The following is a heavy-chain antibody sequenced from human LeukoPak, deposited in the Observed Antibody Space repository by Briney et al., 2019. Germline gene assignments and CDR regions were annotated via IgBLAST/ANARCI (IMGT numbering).Heavy chain of an antibody. D-gene: IGHD4/OR15-4a*01. CDR2: IKSKIHGGTI. J-gene: IGHJ6*03. CDR1: GFTFSDYY. Sequence: GGSLRLSCAASGFTFSDYYMSWIRQAPGKGLEWVGRIKSKIHGGTIDYAAPVKGRFTISRDNSKNTLYLQMNSLRAEDTAVYYCAKSASAYYYMDVWGKGTTVTVSS. CDR3: AKSASAYYYMDV. V-gene: IGHV3-15*01.